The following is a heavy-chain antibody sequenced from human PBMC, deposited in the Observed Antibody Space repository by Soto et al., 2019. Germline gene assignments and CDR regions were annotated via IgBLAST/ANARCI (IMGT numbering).Heavy chain of an antibody. Sequence: PGGSLRLSCAASGFTFSSYAMHWVRQAPGKGLEWVAVISYDGSNKYYADSVKGRFTISRDNSKNTLYLQMNSLRAEDTAVYYCARGQDQLLAYYYYGMDVWGQGTTVTVSS. D-gene: IGHD2-2*01. CDR3: ARGQDQLLAYYYYGMDV. V-gene: IGHV3-30-3*01. J-gene: IGHJ6*02. CDR2: ISYDGSNK. CDR1: GFTFSSYA.